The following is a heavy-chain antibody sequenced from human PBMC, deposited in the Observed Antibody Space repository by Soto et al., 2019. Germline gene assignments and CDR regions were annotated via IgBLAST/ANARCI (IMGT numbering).Heavy chain of an antibody. CDR3: ARGSWDYDSSGFLYAFEI. J-gene: IGHJ3*02. CDR2: IYHSGST. Sequence: TLSLTCAVSGGSISSGGYSWSWIRQPPGKFLEWIGYIYHSGSTYYNPSLKSRGTISVDRSKNQFSLKLSSVTAADTAVYYCARGSWDYDSSGFLYAFEIWGQGTMVTVSS. V-gene: IGHV4-30-2*01. CDR1: GGSISSGGYS. D-gene: IGHD3-22*01.